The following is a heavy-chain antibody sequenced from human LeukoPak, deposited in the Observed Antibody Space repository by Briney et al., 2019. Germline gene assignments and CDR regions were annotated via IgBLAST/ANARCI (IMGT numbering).Heavy chain of an antibody. CDR2: IYYSGST. Sequence: SETLSLTCTVSGGSISSSSYSWGWIRQPPGKGLEWIGSIYYSGSTNYNPSLKSRVTISVDTSKNQFSLKLSSVTAADTAVYYCAARWLKYYFDYWGQGTLVTVSS. J-gene: IGHJ4*02. CDR3: AARWLKYYFDY. V-gene: IGHV4-39*07. CDR1: GGSISSSSYS. D-gene: IGHD6-19*01.